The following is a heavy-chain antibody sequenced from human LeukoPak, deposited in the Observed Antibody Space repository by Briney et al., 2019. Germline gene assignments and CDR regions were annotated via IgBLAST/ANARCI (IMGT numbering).Heavy chain of an antibody. CDR2: ISGSGGST. Sequence: GGSLRLSCAASGFTFSSYAMSWVRQAPGQGPEWVSAISGSGGSTYYADSVKGRFTISRDNSKNTLYLQMNSLRAEDTAVYYCAKEWDSSSWCLDYWGQGTLVTVSS. V-gene: IGHV3-23*01. CDR3: AKEWDSSSWCLDY. J-gene: IGHJ4*02. D-gene: IGHD6-13*01. CDR1: GFTFSSYA.